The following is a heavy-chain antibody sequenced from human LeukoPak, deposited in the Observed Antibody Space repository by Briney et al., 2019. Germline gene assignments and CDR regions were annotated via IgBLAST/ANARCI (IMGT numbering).Heavy chain of an antibody. D-gene: IGHD3-10*01. CDR3: ARDLRGEAGEYYFDY. CDR1: GYTFTSYY. J-gene: IGHJ4*02. V-gene: IGHV1-46*01. CDR2: INPSGVST. Sequence: ASVKVSCKASGYTFTSYYMHWVRQAPGQGLEWMGIINPSGVSTSYAQNFQGRVTMTRDTSTGTVYMELSSLRSEDTAVYYRARDLRGEAGEYYFDYWGQGTLVTVSS.